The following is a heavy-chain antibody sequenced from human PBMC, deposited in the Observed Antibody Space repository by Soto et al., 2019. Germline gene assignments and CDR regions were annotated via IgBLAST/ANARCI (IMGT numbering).Heavy chain of an antibody. J-gene: IGHJ4*02. D-gene: IGHD1-1*01. CDR2: ISYDGINK. CDR3: AKSMYNWNDGFFDY. CDR1: GFTFSSYG. Sequence: PGGSLRLSCAASGFTFSSYGVHWVRQAPGKGLEWVAIISYDGINKYYANSVKGRFTISRDNSKNTLYLQMNSLRAEDTAVYYCAKSMYNWNDGFFDYWGQGTLVTVSS. V-gene: IGHV3-30*18.